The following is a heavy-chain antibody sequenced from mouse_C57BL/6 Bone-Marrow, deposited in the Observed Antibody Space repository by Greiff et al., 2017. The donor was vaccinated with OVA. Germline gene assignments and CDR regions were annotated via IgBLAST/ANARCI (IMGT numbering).Heavy chain of an antibody. J-gene: IGHJ4*01. CDR3: AREVDGSSYGVLVDY. Sequence: QVQLQQSGAELARPGASVKLSCKASGYTFTSSGISWVKQRTGQGLEWIGELYPRSGNTYYNEKFKGKATLTADKSSSTAYMELRSLTSEDSAVYFCAREVDGSSYGVLVDYWGQGTSVTVSS. D-gene: IGHD1-1*01. CDR2: LYPRSGNT. CDR1: GYTFTSSG. V-gene: IGHV1-81*01.